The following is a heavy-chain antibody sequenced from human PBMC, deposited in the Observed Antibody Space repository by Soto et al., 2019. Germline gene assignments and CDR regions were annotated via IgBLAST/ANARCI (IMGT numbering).Heavy chain of an antibody. V-gene: IGHV4-39*01. CDR3: ESGPEINPQLLPDPSNYYYSGMDV. D-gene: IGHD2-15*01. CDR1: GGSISSSSYY. J-gene: IGHJ6*02. CDR2: IYYSGST. Sequence: QLQLQESGPGLVKPSETLSLTCTVSGGSISSSSYYWGWIRQPPGKGLEWIGSIYYSGSTYYNPSLKSRVTISVDTSKNPSDLKLSSVTAADTAVYYCESGPEINPQLLPDPSNYYYSGMDVWGQGTTVTVSS.